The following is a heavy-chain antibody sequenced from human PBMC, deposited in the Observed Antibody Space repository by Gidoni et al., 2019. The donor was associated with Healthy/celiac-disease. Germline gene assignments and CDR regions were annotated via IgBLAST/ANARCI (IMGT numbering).Heavy chain of an antibody. CDR3: ARPVYGSSVIDY. CDR1: GFTFSDSD. D-gene: IGHD3-22*01. V-gene: IGHV3-11*01. CDR2: ISSGGSTL. J-gene: IGHJ4*02. Sequence: QVQLVESGGGLVKPGRYLRLSCAASGFTFSDSDMSLIRQAPGKGLEWFSYISSGGSTLYYADSVKGRFTSSRDNAKNSLYLQMNSLRAEDTAVYYCARPVYGSSVIDYWGQGTLVTVSS.